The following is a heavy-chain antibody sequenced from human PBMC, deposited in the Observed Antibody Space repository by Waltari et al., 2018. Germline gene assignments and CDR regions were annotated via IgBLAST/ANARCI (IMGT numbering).Heavy chain of an antibody. J-gene: IGHJ4*02. Sequence: QLQLQESGPGLVKPSETLSLTCTVPGGSISSSSYYWGWIRQPPGKGLEWIGSIYYSGSTYYNPSLKSRVTISVDTSKNQFSLQLNSVTPEDTAVYYCARYHPLEYSSSYFDYWGQGTLVTVSS. D-gene: IGHD6-6*01. CDR3: ARYHPLEYSSSYFDY. V-gene: IGHV4-39*07. CDR1: GGSISSSSYY. CDR2: IYYSGST.